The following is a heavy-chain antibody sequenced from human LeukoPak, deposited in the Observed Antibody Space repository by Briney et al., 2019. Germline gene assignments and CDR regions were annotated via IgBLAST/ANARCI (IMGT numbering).Heavy chain of an antibody. D-gene: IGHD1-1*01. CDR2: ITLDGSDS. V-gene: IGHV3-7*04. J-gene: IGHJ4*02. CDR3: TTENWYVFEN. CDR1: GFPFSSYW. Sequence: GGSLRLSCAASGFPFSSYWMAWVRQAPGKGLEWVVTITLDGSDSYYVDSVKGRFTVSRDNAKNSLYLQMNSLRAEDTAVFYCTTENWYVFENWGQGSLVTVSS.